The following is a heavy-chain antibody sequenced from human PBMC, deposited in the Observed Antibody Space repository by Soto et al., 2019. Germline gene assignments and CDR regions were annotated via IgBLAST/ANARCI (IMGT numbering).Heavy chain of an antibody. D-gene: IGHD3-22*01. CDR3: MRTNSRGHWAAWY. CDR2: IQASGGT. Sequence: PSETLSLTCTVSGDSVSSGNYYWSWIRQPPGKGLEWIGYIQASGGTRYNPSLKSRVYISLDTSKNQFSLMVTSVTAADTAIYYCMRTNSRGHWAAWYWGQGTLVTVSS. CDR1: GDSVSSGNYY. V-gene: IGHV4-61*01. J-gene: IGHJ4*02.